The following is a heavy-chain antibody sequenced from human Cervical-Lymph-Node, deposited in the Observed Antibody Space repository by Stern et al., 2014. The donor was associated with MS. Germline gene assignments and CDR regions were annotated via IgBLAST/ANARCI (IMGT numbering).Heavy chain of an antibody. CDR3: ARQPDYSDFLDF. D-gene: IGHD4-11*01. J-gene: IGHJ4*02. V-gene: IGHV1-3*01. CDR2: IIGGPGTT. CDR1: GYNFIDHA. Sequence: QVQLVQSGAEVKKPGASMTISCKTSGYNFIDHAINWVRKAPGQRFEWKCGIIGGPGTTRYSQKFQGRVSFTRDKAASAAYMDLSSLSPDDTAVYYCARQPDYSDFLDFWGQGTLVTVSS.